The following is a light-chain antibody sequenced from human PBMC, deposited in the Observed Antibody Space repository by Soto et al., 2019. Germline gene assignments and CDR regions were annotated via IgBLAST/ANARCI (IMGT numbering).Light chain of an antibody. J-gene: IGKJ4*01. CDR1: QSVTNY. CDR3: QHRPNWPPR. Sequence: IVVSHSPAAVSLSKGERATLSCRASQSVTNYIAWYQQRPGQAPRLLIYDASNRATGAPARFSGSGSGTDFTLTISDLEPADFGLYYCQHRPNWPPRFGERSMVDNK. V-gene: IGKV3-11*01. CDR2: DAS.